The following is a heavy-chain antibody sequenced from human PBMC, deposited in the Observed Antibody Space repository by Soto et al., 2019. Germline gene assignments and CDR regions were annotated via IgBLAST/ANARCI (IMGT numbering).Heavy chain of an antibody. D-gene: IGHD2-15*01. CDR3: AGGYCSGVSCYTIDAFDF. Sequence: EVQLLESGGGLVQPGGSLRLSCATSGFMFSNYAMSWVRQAPGKGLEWVSSISGSGDGTYSADSVKGRFTISRDNSKKNMFLKMNSLRAEDTAVYYCAGGYCSGVSCYTIDAFDFWGQGTMVTVSS. CDR2: ISGSGDGT. J-gene: IGHJ3*01. CDR1: GFMFSNYA. V-gene: IGHV3-23*01.